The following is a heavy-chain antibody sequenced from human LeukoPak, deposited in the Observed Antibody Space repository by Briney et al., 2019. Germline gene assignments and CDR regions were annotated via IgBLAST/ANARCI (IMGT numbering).Heavy chain of an antibody. CDR2: ISSSSSYI. D-gene: IGHD6-13*01. CDR1: GFTFSSYS. J-gene: IGHJ4*02. CDR3: ARDLTGYSSSSSDY. V-gene: IGHV3-21*01. Sequence: GGSLRLSCAASGFTFSSYSMNWVRQAPGKGLEWVSSISSSSSYIYYADSVKGRFTISRDDAKNSLYLQMNSLRAEDAAVYYCARDLTGYSSSSSDYWGQGILVTVSS.